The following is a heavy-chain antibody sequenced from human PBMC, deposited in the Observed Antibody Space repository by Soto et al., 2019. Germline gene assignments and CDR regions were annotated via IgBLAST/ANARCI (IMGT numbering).Heavy chain of an antibody. CDR1: GGTFSSYA. V-gene: IGHV1-69*06. CDR2: IIPIFGTA. Sequence: SVKVSCKASGGTFSSYAISWVRQAPGQGLGWMGGIIPIFGTANYAQKFQGRVTITADKSTSTAYMELSSLRSEDTAVYYCARDPLTAYYYYYGMDVWGQGTTVTVSS. J-gene: IGHJ6*02. D-gene: IGHD3-16*01. CDR3: ARDPLTAYYYYYGMDV.